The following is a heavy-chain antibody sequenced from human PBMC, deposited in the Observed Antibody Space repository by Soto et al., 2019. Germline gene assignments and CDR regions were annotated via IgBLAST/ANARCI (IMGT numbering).Heavy chain of an antibody. J-gene: IGHJ4*02. CDR1: GFIFADYA. V-gene: IGHV3-49*03. CDR3: TTTVEMATIGGDY. D-gene: IGHD4-17*01. Sequence: GGSLRLSCTPSGFIFADYAIIWFRQAPGKGLECVGFITSRRYGGTTDYAAPVKGRFTISRDDSKNTLYLQMNSLKTEDTAVYYCTTTVEMATIGGDYWGQGTLVTVSS. CDR2: ITSRRYGGTT.